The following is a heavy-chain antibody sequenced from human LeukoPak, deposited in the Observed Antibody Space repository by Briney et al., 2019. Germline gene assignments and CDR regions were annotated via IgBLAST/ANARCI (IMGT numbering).Heavy chain of an antibody. CDR3: ARVLERYYFDY. Sequence: SETLSLTCAVYGGSSSGYYWSWIRQPPGKGLEWIGEINHSGSTNYNPSLKSRVTISVDTSKYQFSLKLSSVTAADTAVYYCARVLERYYFDYWGQGTLVTVSS. D-gene: IGHD1-1*01. V-gene: IGHV4-34*01. J-gene: IGHJ4*02. CDR2: INHSGST. CDR1: GGSSSGYY.